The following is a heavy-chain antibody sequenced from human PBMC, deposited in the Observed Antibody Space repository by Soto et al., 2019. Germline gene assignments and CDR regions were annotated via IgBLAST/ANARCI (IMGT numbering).Heavy chain of an antibody. CDR1: GFIFRSYT. D-gene: IGHD2-15*01. CDR3: ARGGYCTAGRCFLDY. J-gene: IGHJ4*02. V-gene: IGHV3-21*01. Sequence: EVQLVESGGGPVKPGGSLRLSCAASGFIFRSYTMNWVRQAPGKGLEWVSSITGSSGYIYYADSMKGRFTISRDNAKNSLSLQMNRLRAEDTAVYFCARGGYCTAGRCFLDYWGQGSLVTVSS. CDR2: ITGSSGYI.